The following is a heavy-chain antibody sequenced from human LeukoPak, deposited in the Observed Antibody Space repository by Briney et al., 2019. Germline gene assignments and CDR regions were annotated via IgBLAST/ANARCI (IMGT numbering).Heavy chain of an antibody. D-gene: IGHD1-26*01. CDR3: ARDRGSYLYWYFDL. CDR1: GGSINDY. J-gene: IGHJ2*01. Sequence: SETLSLTCTVSGGSINDYWSWIRQPPGKGLEWIGFIFYDGSTNYSPSLKSRVTISVDTSKNQFSLKLSSVTAADTAVYYCARDRGSYLYWYFDLWGRGTLVTVSS. CDR2: IFYDGST. V-gene: IGHV4-59*01.